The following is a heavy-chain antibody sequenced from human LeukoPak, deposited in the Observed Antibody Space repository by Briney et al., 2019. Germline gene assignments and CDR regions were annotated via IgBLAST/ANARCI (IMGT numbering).Heavy chain of an antibody. Sequence: GSLRLSCAASGFSFSNYGMNWVRQAPGKGLEWVAHINQDGSEEHYMDSVKARFIISRDNAKNSLSLQMDSLRAEDTAVYYCVRDGGVSGYDLLDYWGQGTLVTVSS. J-gene: IGHJ4*02. CDR2: INQDGSEE. CDR3: VRDGGVSGYDLLDY. CDR1: GFSFSNYG. V-gene: IGHV3-7*01. D-gene: IGHD5-12*01.